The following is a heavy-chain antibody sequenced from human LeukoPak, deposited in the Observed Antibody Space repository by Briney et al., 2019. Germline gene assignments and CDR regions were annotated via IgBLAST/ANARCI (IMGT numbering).Heavy chain of an antibody. CDR1: GGSVSNYY. CDR3: ARVKGREGSTVIIDY. V-gene: IGHV4-59*02. J-gene: IGHJ4*02. D-gene: IGHD3-10*01. CDR2: ISHSGSV. Sequence: PSETLSLTCTVSGGSVSNYYWSWIRQSPGKGLEWIGYISHSGSVNYNPSLKSRVTMSVDTSKNQSSLKLSSVTAADTAVYYCARVKGREGSTVIIDYWGQGTLVTVSS.